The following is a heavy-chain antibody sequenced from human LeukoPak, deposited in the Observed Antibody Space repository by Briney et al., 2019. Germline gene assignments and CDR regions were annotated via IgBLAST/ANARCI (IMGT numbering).Heavy chain of an antibody. Sequence: GASVKVSCKASGGTFSSYAISWVRQAPGQGLEWMGIINPSGGSTSYAQKFQGRVTMTRDTSTSTVYMELSSLRSEDTAVYYCARGTDAYYYDSSDIDYWGQGTLVTVSS. D-gene: IGHD3-22*01. CDR1: GGTFSSYA. CDR3: ARGTDAYYYDSSDIDY. J-gene: IGHJ4*02. CDR2: INPSGGST. V-gene: IGHV1-46*01.